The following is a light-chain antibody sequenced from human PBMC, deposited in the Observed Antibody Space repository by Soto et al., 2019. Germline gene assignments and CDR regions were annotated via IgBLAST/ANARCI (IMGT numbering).Light chain of an antibody. J-gene: IGKJ3*01. CDR3: HLYRPSPPSP. V-gene: IGKV3-20*01. CDR1: QSVGSSY. CDR2: DAS. Sequence: EIVLTQSPGTLSLSPGERATLSCRTSQSVGSSYLAWYQQNPGQAPRLLIYDASSRATGIPDRFSGSGSGTDFTLTITRLEPEDFAMYYCHLYRPSPPSPLAPGT.